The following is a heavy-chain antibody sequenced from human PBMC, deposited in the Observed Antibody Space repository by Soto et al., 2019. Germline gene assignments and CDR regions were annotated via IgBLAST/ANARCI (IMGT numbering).Heavy chain of an antibody. V-gene: IGHV1-69*13. Sequence: SVKVSCEASGGTFSNYAISWVRQAPGQGLEWMGGINPIFKTPNYAGKFQGRVTITADDSTSTAYMDLSSLTSEDTAVYYCARVSASRPQIYYFDNWGQGTQVTVSS. CDR2: INPIFKTP. CDR3: ARVSASRPQIYYFDN. J-gene: IGHJ4*02. CDR1: GGTFSNYA.